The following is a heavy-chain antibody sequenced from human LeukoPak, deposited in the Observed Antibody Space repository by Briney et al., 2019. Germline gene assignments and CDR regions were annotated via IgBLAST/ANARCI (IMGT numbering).Heavy chain of an antibody. CDR2: IKQDGSEK. J-gene: IGHJ5*02. CDR1: GFTFSSYW. CDR3: ARDSISAALFDL. Sequence: PGGSLRLSCAASGFTFSSYWMSWVRQAPGKGLEWVANIKQDGSEKYYVDSVKGRFTISRDNAKNSLVLQMNSLRDEDSAVYYCARDSISAALFDLWGQGTLITVSS. D-gene: IGHD2/OR15-2a*01. V-gene: IGHV3-7*01.